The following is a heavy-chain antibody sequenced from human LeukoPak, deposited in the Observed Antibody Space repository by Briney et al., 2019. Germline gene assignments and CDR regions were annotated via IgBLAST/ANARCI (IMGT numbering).Heavy chain of an antibody. CDR3: ARGVRYSSGWYSYYYGMDV. Sequence: GGSLRLSCAASGFTFSTYHMHWVRQAPGKGLEWVAVISYDGSNKYYADSVKGRFTISRDNSKNTLCLQMNSLRAEDTAVYYCARGVRYSSGWYSYYYGMDVWGQGTTVTVSS. J-gene: IGHJ6*02. CDR1: GFTFSTYH. V-gene: IGHV3-30*04. CDR2: ISYDGSNK. D-gene: IGHD6-19*01.